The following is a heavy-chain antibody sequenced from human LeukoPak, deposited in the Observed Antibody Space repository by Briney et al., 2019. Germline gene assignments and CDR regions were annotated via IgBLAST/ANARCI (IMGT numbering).Heavy chain of an antibody. CDR2: IEQHGNEK. CDR3: AGGDFYGSRSARRHWFDP. D-gene: IGHD3-10*01. V-gene: IGHV3-7*04. CDR1: GFTFSSYC. Sequence: AGGSLRLSCSTSGFTFSSYCMNWVRQAPGKGLEWVAFIEQHGNEKYYMDSVKGRFTISRDNAKNSLYLEMNSLRADDTAVYYCAGGDFYGSRSARRHWFDPWGQGTLITVSS. J-gene: IGHJ5*02.